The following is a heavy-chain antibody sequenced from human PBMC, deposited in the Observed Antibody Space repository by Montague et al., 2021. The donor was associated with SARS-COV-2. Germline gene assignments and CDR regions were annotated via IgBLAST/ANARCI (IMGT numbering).Heavy chain of an antibody. Sequence: SLRLSCAASGFTFSSYSMSWVRQAPGKGLEWVSVIYSGGSSTFYEDSVKGRFTISRDKSKNTLYLQMNSLRAEDTAVYYCAKSSGSYGDYFDYWGQGTLVTVSS. J-gene: IGHJ4*02. CDR1: GFTFSSYS. V-gene: IGHV3-23*03. CDR3: AKSSGSYGDYFDY. CDR2: IYSGGSST. D-gene: IGHD1-26*01.